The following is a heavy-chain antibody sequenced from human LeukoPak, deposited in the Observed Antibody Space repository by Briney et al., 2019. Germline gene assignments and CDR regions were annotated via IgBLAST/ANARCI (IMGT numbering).Heavy chain of an antibody. CDR1: GFIFRNYA. CDR2: ISGGGGDR. Sequence: GGSLRLSCAASGFIFRNYAMRWVRQAPGKGLEWVSAISGGGGDRFYADSVKGRFTISRDNSKNTLYLQMSSLRVEDTAVYYCGKAEAGTYYFDYWGQGALVTVSS. V-gene: IGHV3-23*01. D-gene: IGHD6-19*01. J-gene: IGHJ4*02. CDR3: GKAEAGTYYFDY.